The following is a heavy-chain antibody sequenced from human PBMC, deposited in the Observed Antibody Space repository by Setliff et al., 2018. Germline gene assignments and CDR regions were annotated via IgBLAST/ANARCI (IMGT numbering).Heavy chain of an antibody. V-gene: IGHV4-61*02. D-gene: IGHD5-18*01. CDR1: GGSISSGSYY. J-gene: IGHJ4*02. Sequence: SENLSLTCTVSGGSISSGSYYWSWIRQPAGKGLEWIGRIYTSGSTNYNPSLKSRVTISVDTSKNQFSLKLSSVTAADTAVYYCARSIGLWFVDWGQGTLVTVSS. CDR2: IYTSGST. CDR3: ARSIGLWFVD.